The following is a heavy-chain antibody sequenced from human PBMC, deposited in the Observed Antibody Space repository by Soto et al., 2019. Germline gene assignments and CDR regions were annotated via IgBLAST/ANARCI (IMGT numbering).Heavy chain of an antibody. CDR2: IYYSGST. Sequence: SETLSLTCTVSGGSISSGGYYWSWIRQHPGKGLEWIGYIYYSGSTYYNPSLKSRVTISVDTSKNQFSLKLSSVTAADTAVYYCAREFGVAPTFPYYGMDVWGQGTTVTVSS. D-gene: IGHD3-10*01. J-gene: IGHJ6*02. V-gene: IGHV4-31*03. CDR1: GGSISSGGYY. CDR3: AREFGVAPTFPYYGMDV.